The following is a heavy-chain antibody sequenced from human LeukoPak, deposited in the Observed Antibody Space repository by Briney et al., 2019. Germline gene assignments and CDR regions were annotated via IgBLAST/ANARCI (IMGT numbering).Heavy chain of an antibody. CDR3: ARDFADCSGGSCSSRFDP. D-gene: IGHD2-15*01. CDR2: IYYTGST. CDR1: GGSISNNY. V-gene: IGHV4-59*01. Sequence: SETLSLTGSVSGGSISNNYWSWIRQPPGKGLEWIGDIYYTGSTNYNPSLKSRVTISVDTSKNQFSLKLRSVTAADTAVYYCARDFADCSGGSCSSRFDPWGQGTLVTVSS. J-gene: IGHJ5*02.